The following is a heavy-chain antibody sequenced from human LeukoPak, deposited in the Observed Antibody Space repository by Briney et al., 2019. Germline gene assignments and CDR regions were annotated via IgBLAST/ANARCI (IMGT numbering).Heavy chain of an antibody. V-gene: IGHV1-2*06. J-gene: IGHJ4*02. D-gene: IGHD1-26*01. CDR1: GYTYTGYH. Sequence: GASVKVSCKASGYTYTGYHMHWVRQAPGQGLEWMGRINHNSGGTNYGQKLQGRIIMTRDTFISTAYMELSRLRSDDTAVYDCASITRAYSGMPFDYWGQGTLVTVSS. CDR2: INHNSGGT. CDR3: ASITRAYSGMPFDY.